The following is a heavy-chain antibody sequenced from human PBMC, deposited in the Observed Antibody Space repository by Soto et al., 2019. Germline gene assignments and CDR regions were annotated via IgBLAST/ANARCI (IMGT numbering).Heavy chain of an antibody. CDR1: GYTLTELS. CDR3: AVLRGPRRAAVAGTSDWFDP. D-gene: IGHD6-19*01. V-gene: IGHV1-24*01. Sequence: GASVKVSCKVSGYTLTELSIHWVRQAPGKGLEWMGGFDPEDGETIYAQKFQGRVTMTEDTSTDIAYMELSSLRSEDTAVYYCAVLRGPRRAAVAGTSDWFDPWGQGTLVTVSS. J-gene: IGHJ5*02. CDR2: FDPEDGET.